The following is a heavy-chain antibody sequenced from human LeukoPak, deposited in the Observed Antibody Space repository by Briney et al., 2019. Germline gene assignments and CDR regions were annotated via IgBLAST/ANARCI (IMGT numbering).Heavy chain of an antibody. J-gene: IGHJ6*02. CDR3: ARGRSTSYYYYYYGMDG. CDR2: ISSSSSYI. D-gene: IGHD2-2*01. Sequence: SGGSLRLSCAASGFTFSSYSMNWVRQARGKGLEWVSSISSSSSYIYYADSVKGRFTISRDNAKNSLYLQMNSLRAEDTAVYYCARGRSTSYYYYYYGMDGWGQGTTVTVSS. CDR1: GFTFSSYS. V-gene: IGHV3-21*01.